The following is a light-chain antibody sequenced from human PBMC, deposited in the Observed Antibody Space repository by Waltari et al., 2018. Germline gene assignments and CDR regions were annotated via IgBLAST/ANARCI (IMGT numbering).Light chain of an antibody. CDR3: CSYAGSSTF. CDR2: EVS. V-gene: IGLV2-23*02. J-gene: IGLJ1*01. CDR1: SSDVGSYNL. Sequence: QSALTQPASVSGSPGQSITISCTGTSSDVGSYNLVSWYQQHPGKAPKLMIYEVSKRPSGVSNRFSGSQSGNTASLTISGLQAEDEADYYCCSYAGSSTFFGTGTKVTVL.